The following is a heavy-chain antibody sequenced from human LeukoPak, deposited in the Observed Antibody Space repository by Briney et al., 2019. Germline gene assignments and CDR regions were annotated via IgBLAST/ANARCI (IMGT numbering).Heavy chain of an antibody. J-gene: IGHJ6*02. D-gene: IGHD3-10*01. V-gene: IGHV3-23*01. CDR2: ISGGGGST. CDR3: AKGNGYYGSGTYGMDV. Sequence: GGFLRLSCAASGFTFSNYAMSWVRQAPGKGLEWVSVISGGGGSTYYADSVKGRFTISRDKSKNTLHLQMNSLRDEDTAVYYCAKGNGYYGSGTYGMDVWGQGTTVTVSS. CDR1: GFTFSNYA.